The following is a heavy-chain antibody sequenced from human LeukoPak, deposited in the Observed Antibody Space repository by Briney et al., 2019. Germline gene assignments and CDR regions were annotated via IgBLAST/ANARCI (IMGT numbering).Heavy chain of an antibody. D-gene: IGHD4-17*01. CDR3: ARLTVTTGGVDY. CDR2: ISHNGKN. CDR1: GGSFSGYI. Sequence: SETLSLTCAVYGGSFSGYIWGWIRQAPGKGLEWIGEISHNGKNTHSPSLKSRVTTSLDTSKNQFSLKLSSVTAADTAVYYCARLTVTTGGVDYWGQGTLVTVSS. J-gene: IGHJ4*02. V-gene: IGHV4-34*01.